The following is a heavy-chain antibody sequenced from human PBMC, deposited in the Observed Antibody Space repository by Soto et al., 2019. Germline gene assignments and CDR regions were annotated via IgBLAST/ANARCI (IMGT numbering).Heavy chain of an antibody. Sequence: SEPLSLTCAVSGGSISSGGYFWSWIRQPPGKGLEWIGYIYHSGSTYYNPSLKSRVTISVDRSKNQFSLKLSSVTAEDTAVYYCARGVDLLLWFGELLSAAFYFDYWGQGTLVTVS. J-gene: IGHJ4*02. CDR1: GGSISSGGYF. V-gene: IGHV4-30-2*01. CDR3: ARGVDLLLWFGELLSAAFYFDY. D-gene: IGHD3-10*01. CDR2: IYHSGST.